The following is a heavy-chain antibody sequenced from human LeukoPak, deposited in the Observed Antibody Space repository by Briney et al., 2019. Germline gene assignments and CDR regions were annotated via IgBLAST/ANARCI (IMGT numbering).Heavy chain of an antibody. J-gene: IGHJ4*02. CDR3: ARVSLARGAPDYYFDY. Sequence: SETLSLTCTVSGGSISSGSYYWSCIRQPAGKGLECIGRIYTSGSTNYNPSLKSRVTISVDTSKNQFSLKLSSVTAADTAVYYCARVSLARGAPDYYFDYWGQGTLVTVSS. CDR1: GGSISSGSYY. CDR2: IYTSGST. V-gene: IGHV4-61*02. D-gene: IGHD3-10*01.